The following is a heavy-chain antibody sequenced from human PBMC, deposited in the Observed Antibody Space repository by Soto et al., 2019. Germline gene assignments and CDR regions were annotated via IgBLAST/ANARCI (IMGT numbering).Heavy chain of an antibody. CDR1: GGSISSSSYY. Sequence: LSLTCTVSGGSISSSSYYWGWIRQPPGKGLEWIGSIYYSGSTYYNPSLKSRVTISVDTSKNQFSLKLSSVTAADTAVYYCARQTYSGSYEYYFDYWGQGTLVTVSS. J-gene: IGHJ4*02. D-gene: IGHD1-26*01. V-gene: IGHV4-39*01. CDR3: ARQTYSGSYEYYFDY. CDR2: IYYSGST.